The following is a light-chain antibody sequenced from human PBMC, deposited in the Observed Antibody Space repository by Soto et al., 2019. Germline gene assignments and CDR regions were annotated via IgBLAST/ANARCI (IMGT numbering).Light chain of an antibody. CDR3: QQYGSSIT. CDR2: GAS. J-gene: IGKJ5*01. CDR1: QSVSSS. V-gene: IGKV3-20*01. Sequence: EMVMTQSPATLSVSPGERVTLSCRASQSVSSSLAWYQQRPGQAPRLLIYGASTRATGIPDRFSGSGSGTDFTLTISRLEPEDFAVYYCQQYGSSITFGQGTRLEIK.